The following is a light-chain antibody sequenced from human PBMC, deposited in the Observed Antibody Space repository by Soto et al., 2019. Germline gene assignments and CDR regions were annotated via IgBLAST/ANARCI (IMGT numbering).Light chain of an antibody. CDR3: KHYDTLSPFT. Sequence: DIQMTQSPSSLSASIGDRVTITCQARQDIRKYLNWYQQKPGIAPKLLIYGASNLETGVLLRISESRYGTDFIFTISSLQPEDIATYYCKHYDTLSPFTFGPGTKVAIK. CDR1: QDIRKY. CDR2: GAS. V-gene: IGKV1-33*01. J-gene: IGKJ3*01.